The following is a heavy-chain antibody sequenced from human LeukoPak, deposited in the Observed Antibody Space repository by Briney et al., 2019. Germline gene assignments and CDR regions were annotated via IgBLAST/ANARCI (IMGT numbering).Heavy chain of an antibody. V-gene: IGHV1-69*13. D-gene: IGHD6-19*01. CDR1: GGTFSSYA. CDR3: ARAAVAEYNYYYYGMDV. Sequence: SVTVSFKASGGTFSSYAISWVRQAPGQGLEWMGGIIPIFGTANYAQKFQGRVTITADESTSTAYMELSSLKSEDTAVYYCARAAVAEYNYYYYGMDVWGQGTTVTVSS. J-gene: IGHJ6*02. CDR2: IIPIFGTA.